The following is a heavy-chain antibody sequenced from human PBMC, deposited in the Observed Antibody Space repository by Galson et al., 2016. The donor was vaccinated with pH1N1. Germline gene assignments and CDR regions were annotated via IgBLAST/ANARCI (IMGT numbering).Heavy chain of an antibody. CDR2: INVDTGNT. CDR3: ARAGYCDGDRCCGNGLDV. J-gene: IGHJ6*02. D-gene: IGHD2-21*01. V-gene: IGHV1-18*01. CDR1: GYTFTSNG. Sequence: SVKVSCKASGYTFTSNGISWVRQAPGQGLEWMGWINVDTGNTVHAQKLQDRVTMTTDTSTKTAYMELRSLKSDDTAVYYCARAGYCDGDRCCGNGLDVWGQGTTVTVSS.